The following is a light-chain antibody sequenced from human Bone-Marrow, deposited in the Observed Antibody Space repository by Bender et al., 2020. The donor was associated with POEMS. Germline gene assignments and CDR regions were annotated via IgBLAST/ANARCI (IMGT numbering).Light chain of an antibody. J-gene: IGLJ2*01. CDR3: SLFVDYHILVV. CDR1: SSDVGSYNY. CDR2: GVT. V-gene: IGLV2-8*01. Sequence: QSALTQPPSASVSPGQSVTISCTGTSSDVGSYNYVSWYQHHPGKAPKLLMSGVTKRPSGVPARFSGSKSGNTASLTISGLQPEDEADYYCSLFVDYHILVVFGGGTKLTVL.